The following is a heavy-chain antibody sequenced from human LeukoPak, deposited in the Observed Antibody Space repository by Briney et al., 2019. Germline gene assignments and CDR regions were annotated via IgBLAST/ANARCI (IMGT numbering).Heavy chain of an antibody. J-gene: IGHJ4*02. D-gene: IGHD6-13*01. V-gene: IGHV3-30*03. CDR2: VSYDGSKE. CDR1: GFIFSSYG. CDR3: ARDAAYSSRAYFDY. Sequence: GGSLRLSCAASGFIFSSYGMHWVRQAPGKGLEWVAGVSYDGSKEYYADSVKGRFTISRDNAKNSLYLQMNSLRAEDTAVYYCARDAAYSSRAYFDYWGQGTLVTVSS.